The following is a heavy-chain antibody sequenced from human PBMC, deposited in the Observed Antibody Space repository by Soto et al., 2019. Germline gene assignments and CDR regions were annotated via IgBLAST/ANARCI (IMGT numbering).Heavy chain of an antibody. CDR1: GYIFNKYW. V-gene: IGHV5-51*01. J-gene: IGHJ4*02. CDR3: ARSPRSSPYFDY. D-gene: IGHD6-13*01. CDR2: IYPGDSDA. Sequence: GESLKISCKGSGYIFNKYWIGWVRQTPGKGLEWMGMIYPGDSDARYSPSFEGQVTFSVDKSINTAYLQWNSLEASDTAFYFCARSPRSSPYFDYWGQGALVTVSS.